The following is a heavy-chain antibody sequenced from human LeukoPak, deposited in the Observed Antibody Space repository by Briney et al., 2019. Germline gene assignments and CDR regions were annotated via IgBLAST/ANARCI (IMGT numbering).Heavy chain of an antibody. V-gene: IGHV1-46*01. D-gene: IGHD2-15*01. CDR2: IDPSGDST. J-gene: IGHJ4*02. CDR3: YCSLGY. CDR1: GGTFSSYT. Sequence: ASVKVSCKASGGTFSSYTIIWVRQAPGQGLEWMGIIDPSGDSTTDAQKFQGRVTVTRDTSTSTVYMELSSLRFEDTAVYYCYCSLGYWGQGTLVTVSS.